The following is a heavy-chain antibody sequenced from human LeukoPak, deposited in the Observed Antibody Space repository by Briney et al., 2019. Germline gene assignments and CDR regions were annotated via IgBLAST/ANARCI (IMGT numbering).Heavy chain of an antibody. D-gene: IGHD6-13*01. CDR3: AKDRSVAAAAHYYAMDV. V-gene: IGHV3-30*02. J-gene: IGHJ6*02. Sequence: GGSLRLSCAASGFTFSSYGMHWVRQAPGKGLEWVAFIRYDGSNKYYADSVKGRFTISRDNSKNTLYLQMFSLRGEDTAVYYCAKDRSVAAAAHYYAMDVWGQGTTVTVSS. CDR2: IRYDGSNK. CDR1: GFTFSSYG.